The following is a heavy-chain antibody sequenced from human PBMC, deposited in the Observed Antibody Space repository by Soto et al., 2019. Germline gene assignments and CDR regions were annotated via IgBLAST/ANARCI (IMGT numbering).Heavy chain of an antibody. CDR1: GYNFIGYF. V-gene: IGHV1-2*02. J-gene: IGHJ4*02. D-gene: IGHD2-15*01. CDR2: INSNSGGT. CDR3: ARDTPPLHSQSFDH. Sequence: ASVKVSCKASGYNFIGYFIHWVRQAPGQGPEWMGWINSNSGGTMYAEKFQGRVTMTGDASIRVVYLELSGLTSDDTAVYYCARDTPPLHSQSFDHWGQGALVTVSS.